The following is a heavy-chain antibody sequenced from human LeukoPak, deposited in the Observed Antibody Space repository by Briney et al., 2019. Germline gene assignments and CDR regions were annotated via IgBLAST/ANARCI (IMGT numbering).Heavy chain of an antibody. J-gene: IGHJ5*02. CDR1: GGSISGYY. CDR3: ARCGVTLRGTRFDP. Sequence: PSETLSLTCTVSGGSISGYYWSWIRQPPGKGLEWIGYIYHSGSTYYNPSLKSRVTISVDRSKNQFSLKLSSVTAADTAVYYCARCGVTLRGTRFDPWGQGTLVTVSS. D-gene: IGHD3-10*01. CDR2: IYHSGST. V-gene: IGHV4-59*12.